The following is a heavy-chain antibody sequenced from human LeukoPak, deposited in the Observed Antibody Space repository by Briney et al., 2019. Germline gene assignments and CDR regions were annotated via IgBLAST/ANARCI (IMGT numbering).Heavy chain of an antibody. CDR3: ARQDPRGVI. D-gene: IGHD3-10*01. V-gene: IGHV4-59*01. Sequence: SETLSLTCTVSGGAISSYFWIWVRQPPGRGLGCIGYIYGSGRTNYNPSLKSRVGISVDTSKNQFSLKVNSVTAAYTAVYYCARQDPRGVIWGQGTLVTVSS. J-gene: IGHJ4*02. CDR1: GGAISSYF. CDR2: IYGSGRT.